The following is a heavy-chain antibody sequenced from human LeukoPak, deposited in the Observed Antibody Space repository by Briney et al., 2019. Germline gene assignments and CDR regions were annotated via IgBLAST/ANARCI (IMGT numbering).Heavy chain of an antibody. V-gene: IGHV3-43*02. Sequence: PGGSLRLSCAASGFTFDDYAMHWVRQAPGKGLEWVSLISGDGGSTYYTDSVKGRFTISRDNSKNSLYLQMNSLRTEDTALYYCAKDMGSSWYDYYYGMDVWGQGTTVTVSS. J-gene: IGHJ6*02. CDR1: GFTFDDYA. CDR2: ISGDGGST. CDR3: AKDMGSSWYDYYYGMDV. D-gene: IGHD6-13*01.